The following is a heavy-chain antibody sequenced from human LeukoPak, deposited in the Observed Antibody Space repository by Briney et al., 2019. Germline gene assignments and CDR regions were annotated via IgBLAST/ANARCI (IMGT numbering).Heavy chain of an antibody. D-gene: IGHD3-10*01. CDR2: IYYRRST. V-gene: IGHV4-59*02. Sequence: KPSETLSLACTFSGDSVRSYYWTSIRQPPGKGLEWIGCIYYRRSTNYNPSLKSRVTLSVDTSKRQFSLRLSSVTAADPAVYYCARALDYYGSGSYYWGWFDPWGQGTLVTVSS. J-gene: IGHJ5*02. CDR1: GDSVRSYY. CDR3: ARALDYYGSGSYYWGWFDP.